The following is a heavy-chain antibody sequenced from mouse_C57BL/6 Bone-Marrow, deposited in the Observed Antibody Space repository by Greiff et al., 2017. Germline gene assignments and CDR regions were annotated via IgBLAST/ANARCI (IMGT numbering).Heavy chain of an antibody. CDR3: ARSYYCGSSFCFAY. CDR1: GYTFTGYG. CDR2: IYPRSGST. V-gene: IGHV1-81*01. Sequence: QVQLKESGAELVRPGASVKLSCKASGYTFTGYGISWVKQRTGQGLEWIGEIYPRSGSTYYNEKFKGKATLTADKSSSTAYLQLRSLASEDSAVYYCARSYYCGSSFCFAYWGQGTLVTVSA. J-gene: IGHJ3*01. D-gene: IGHD1-1*01.